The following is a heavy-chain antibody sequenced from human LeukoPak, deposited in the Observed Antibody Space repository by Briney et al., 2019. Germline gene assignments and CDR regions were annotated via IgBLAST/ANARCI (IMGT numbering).Heavy chain of an antibody. D-gene: IGHD3-10*01. CDR1: GGSISSYY. J-gene: IGHJ3*02. Sequence: PSETLSLTCTVSGGSISSYYWSWIRQPPGKGLEWIGEINHSGSTNYNPSLKSRVTISLDTSRNQFSLKLNSVTAADTAVYYCAKSNGYGLVDIWGQGTMVTVSS. CDR3: AKSNGYGLVDI. CDR2: INHSGST. V-gene: IGHV4-34*01.